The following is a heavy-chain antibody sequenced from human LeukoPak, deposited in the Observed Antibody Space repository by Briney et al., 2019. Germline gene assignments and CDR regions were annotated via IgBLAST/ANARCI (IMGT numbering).Heavy chain of an antibody. J-gene: IGHJ4*02. Sequence: GGSLRLSCAASGLTFSGYDMHWVRQAPGKGLEWVSAISGSGGSTYYADSVKGRFTISRDNSKNTLYLQMNSLRAEDTAVYYCAKDPFGVVTGFDYWGQGTLVTVSS. CDR3: AKDPFGVVTGFDY. CDR1: GLTFSGYD. CDR2: ISGSGGST. V-gene: IGHV3-23*01. D-gene: IGHD2-21*02.